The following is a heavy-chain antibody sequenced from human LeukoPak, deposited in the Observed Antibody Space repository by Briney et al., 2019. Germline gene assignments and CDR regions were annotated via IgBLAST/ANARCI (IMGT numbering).Heavy chain of an antibody. J-gene: IGHJ4*02. CDR2: INHSGST. CDR1: GGSFSGYY. Sequence: SETLSLTCAVYGGSFSGYYWSWIRQPPGKGLEWIGGINHSGSTNYNPSLKSRVTISIDTSKNQFSLKLSSVTAADTAMYYCARLIDGDYANTHFDSWGQGTRVTVSS. CDR3: ARLIDGDYANTHFDS. V-gene: IGHV4-34*01. D-gene: IGHD4-17*01.